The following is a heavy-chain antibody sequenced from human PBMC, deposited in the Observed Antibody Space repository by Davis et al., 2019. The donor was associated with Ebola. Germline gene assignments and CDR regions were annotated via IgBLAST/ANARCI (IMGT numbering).Heavy chain of an antibody. CDR3: ARFRDSSSWYRQFDY. Sequence: ASVKVSCKASGYTFTSYGISWVRQAPGQGLEWMGWISAYNGNTNYAQKLQGRVTMTTDTSTSTAYMELRSLRSDDTAVYYCARFRDSSSWYRQFDYWGQGTLVTVSS. CDR2: ISAYNGNT. V-gene: IGHV1-18*01. CDR1: GYTFTSYG. D-gene: IGHD6-13*01. J-gene: IGHJ4*02.